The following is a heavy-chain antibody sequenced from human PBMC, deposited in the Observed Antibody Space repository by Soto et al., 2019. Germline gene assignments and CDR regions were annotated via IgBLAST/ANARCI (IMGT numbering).Heavy chain of an antibody. Sequence: QVQLVQSGAEVKKPGASVKVSCKTSGYRFTNDGMHWVRQAPGQGLEWMGWINAGTGHTAFSQKLQGRVTINRDTSASTAYMELNTLKYEDTAVYYCARNAKVFGVITNPYDFWGQGTLVTVSS. CDR3: ARNAKVFGVITNPYDF. J-gene: IGHJ4*02. V-gene: IGHV1-3*01. D-gene: IGHD3-3*01. CDR1: GYRFTNDG. CDR2: INAGTGHT.